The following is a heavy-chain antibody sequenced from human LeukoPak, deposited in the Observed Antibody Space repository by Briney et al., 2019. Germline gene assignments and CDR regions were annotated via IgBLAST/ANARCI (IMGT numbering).Heavy chain of an antibody. CDR3: ARRSRVRTVVFYSGMVV. Sequence: PSETLSLTCTVSGGSLSSNYWNWIRQTPGKGLEWIGYIYSSGSTYYNPSLKSRVTISVDTSKNQFSLKLSSVTAADTAVYYCARRSRVRTVVFYSGMVVWGQGTTVTVSS. CDR1: GGSLSSNY. V-gene: IGHV4-4*08. D-gene: IGHD4-23*01. CDR2: IYSSGST. J-gene: IGHJ6*02.